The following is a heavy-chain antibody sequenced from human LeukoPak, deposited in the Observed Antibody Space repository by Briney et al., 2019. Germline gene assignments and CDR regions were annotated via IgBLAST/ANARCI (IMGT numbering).Heavy chain of an antibody. CDR3: AREKYINSSPRSFPVSDY. CDR1: GYTFRNYD. CDR2: ISGYSGDT. D-gene: IGHD6-6*01. Sequence: ASVKVSCKASGYTFRNYDITWVRQALGQGLEWLGWISGYSGDTNYAQKLQGRVTMTTDLSTSTAYMELRNLRSDDTAVYYCAREKYINSSPRSFPVSDYWGQGTLVTVSS. V-gene: IGHV1-18*01. J-gene: IGHJ4*02.